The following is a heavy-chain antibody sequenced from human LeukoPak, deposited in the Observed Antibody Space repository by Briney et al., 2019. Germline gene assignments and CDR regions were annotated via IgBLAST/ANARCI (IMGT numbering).Heavy chain of an antibody. J-gene: IGHJ6*04. Sequence: GGSLRLSCAASGFTFSDYGMHWVRQAPGKGLEWVAFIRSDGINKYADSVKGRFTISRDNAKNSLYLQMNSLRAEDTAVYYCAELGITMIGGVWGKGTTVTISS. V-gene: IGHV3-30*02. CDR3: AELGITMIGGV. CDR2: IRSDGINK. CDR1: GFTFSDYG. D-gene: IGHD3-10*02.